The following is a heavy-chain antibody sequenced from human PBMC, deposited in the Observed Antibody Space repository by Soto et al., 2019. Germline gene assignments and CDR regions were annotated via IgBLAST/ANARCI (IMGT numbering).Heavy chain of an antibody. CDR1: GYSFTSYG. CDR3: ARDNVIREPHV. Sequence: QVKLVQSGAEVKKPGASVKVSCKASGYSFTSYGISWVRQAPGQGLEWMGWISAYNGNTNYAQKLQGRVTMTTDTSTSTADIRLTTLRPYATAVYNLARDNVIREPHVWGQGTAVTVSS. V-gene: IGHV1-18*01. J-gene: IGHJ6*02. CDR2: ISAYNGNT. D-gene: IGHD1-26*01.